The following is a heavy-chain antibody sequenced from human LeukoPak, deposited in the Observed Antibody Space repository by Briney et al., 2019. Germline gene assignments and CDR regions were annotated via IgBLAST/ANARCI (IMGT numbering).Heavy chain of an antibody. Sequence: SETLSLTCTVSGYSITTNYYWAWIRQSPGTGLEWIGSVYHNGETYYNPSLKSRVFISVDTSKNEFSLRLTSVTAADTAVYYCVTPRSWELSDMAVWGKGTTVIVSS. CDR3: VTPRSWELSDMAV. D-gene: IGHD1-26*01. J-gene: IGHJ6*03. V-gene: IGHV4-38-2*02. CDR1: GYSITTNYY. CDR2: VYHNGET.